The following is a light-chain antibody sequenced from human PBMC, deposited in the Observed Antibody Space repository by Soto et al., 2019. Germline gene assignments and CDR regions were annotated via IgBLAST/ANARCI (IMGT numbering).Light chain of an antibody. V-gene: IGLV3-27*01. CDR1: MLAKNY. Sequence: SYELTQPSAVSVSPGQTARITCSGDMLAKNYARWFQQKPGQAPVLLIYKDSQRPSGISERFSGSSSGTTVTLTISGAQVDDEADYYCYSATDNNRIFGGGTKLTVL. J-gene: IGLJ2*01. CDR2: KDS. CDR3: YSATDNNRI.